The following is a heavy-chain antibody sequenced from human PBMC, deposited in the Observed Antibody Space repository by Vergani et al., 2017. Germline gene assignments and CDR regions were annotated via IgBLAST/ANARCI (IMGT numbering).Heavy chain of an antibody. CDR3: ARANYYYYGMDV. V-gene: IGHV4-59*01. J-gene: IGHJ6*02. D-gene: IGHD3-10*01. CDR2: IYYSGST. Sequence: VQLPESGPGLVKPSETLSLTCNVSGGSISTYYWSWIRQPPGKALEWIGYIYYSGSTKYNPSLTSRVTILVDTSKNQLSLYLSSVTAADTAVYYCARANYYYYGMDVWGPGTTVTVSS. CDR1: GGSISTYY.